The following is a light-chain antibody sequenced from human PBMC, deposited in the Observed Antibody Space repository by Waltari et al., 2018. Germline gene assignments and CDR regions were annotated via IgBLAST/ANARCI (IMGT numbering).Light chain of an antibody. Sequence: EIVLTQSPGTLSLSPGERATLSCRAGQSVSRWLAWYQQKPGQPPRLLIYGASSRATGIPDRFSGSGSGTDFSLTISRLEPEDSAVYYCQKYGTLPATFGQGTKVEVK. CDR3: QKYGTLPAT. V-gene: IGKV3-20*01. CDR1: QSVSRW. J-gene: IGKJ1*01. CDR2: GAS.